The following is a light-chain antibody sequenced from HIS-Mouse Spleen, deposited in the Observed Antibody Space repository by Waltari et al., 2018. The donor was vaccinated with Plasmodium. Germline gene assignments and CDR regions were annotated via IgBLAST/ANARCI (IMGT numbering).Light chain of an antibody. J-gene: IGLJ3*02. CDR2: EDS. CDR3: YSTDSSGNQRV. Sequence: SYELTQPPSVSVSPGQTARITCSGDALPTKYAYWYQQKSGQAPVLVIYEDSKRPSGIPAGVSGSSSGTMATLTISGAQVEDEADYDCYSTDSSGNQRVFGGGTKLTVL. CDR1: ALPTKY. V-gene: IGLV3-10*01.